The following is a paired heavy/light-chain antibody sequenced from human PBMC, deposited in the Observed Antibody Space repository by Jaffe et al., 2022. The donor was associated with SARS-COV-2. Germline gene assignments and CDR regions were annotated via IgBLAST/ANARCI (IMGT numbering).Heavy chain of an antibody. Sequence: QVHLVQSGAEVMKPGASVKVSCKASGYTFTNYDINWVRQATGQGLEWMGWMNPNSGNTGYAQKFQGRVTMTRNTSISTAYMELSSLRSEDTAVYYCARSDFGAESRFDYWGQGTLVTVSS. CDR1: GYTFTNYD. CDR3: ARSDFGAESRFDY. J-gene: IGHJ4*02. CDR2: MNPNSGNT. V-gene: IGHV1-8*01. D-gene: IGHD2-15*01.
Light chain of an antibody. CDR2: AAS. CDR1: QSIISY. V-gene: IGKV1-39*01. J-gene: IGKJ1*01. CDR3: QQSYNGRT. Sequence: DTQMTQSPSSLSASVGDRVTITCRASQSIISYLNWYQQKPGKAPKLLIYAASTLQSGVPSRFSGSGSGTDFTLTISSLQPEDFATYYCQQSYNGRTFGQGTKVEFK.